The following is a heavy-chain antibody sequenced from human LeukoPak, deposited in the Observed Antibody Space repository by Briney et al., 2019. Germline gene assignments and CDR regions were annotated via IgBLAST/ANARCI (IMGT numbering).Heavy chain of an antibody. CDR1: GFTFSSYA. CDR2: ISGSGGST. D-gene: IGHD3-9*01. CDR3: AKSRYYDISTGYPPVDY. V-gene: IGHV3-23*01. Sequence: GGSLRLSCAASGFTFSSYAMSWVRQAPGKGLEWASAISGSGGSTYCADSVKGRFTISRDNSKNTLYLQMNSLRAEDTAVYYCAKSRYYDISTGYPPVDYWGQGTLVTVSS. J-gene: IGHJ4*02.